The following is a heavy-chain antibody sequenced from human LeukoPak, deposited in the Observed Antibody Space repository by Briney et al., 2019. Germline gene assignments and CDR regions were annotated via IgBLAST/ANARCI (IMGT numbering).Heavy chain of an antibody. Sequence: SETLSLTCTVSGASISSYYWSWIRQPPGKGLEWIGYIYYSGSTNYNPSLKSRVTISVDTSKNQFSLKLSSVTAADTAVYYCARAGVVNRSPFDYWGQGTLVTVSS. D-gene: IGHD3-3*01. CDR1: GASISSYY. V-gene: IGHV4-59*01. CDR2: IYYSGST. J-gene: IGHJ4*02. CDR3: ARAGVVNRSPFDY.